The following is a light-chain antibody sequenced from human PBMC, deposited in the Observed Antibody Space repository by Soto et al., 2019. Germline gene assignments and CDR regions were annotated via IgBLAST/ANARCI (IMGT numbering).Light chain of an antibody. J-gene: IGKJ3*01. V-gene: IGKV3-20*01. Sequence: EIVLTQSPGTLSLSPGERANLSCRASQSISSTSLAWYQQKPGQAPRLLIHSASSRASGIPARFSGSGSGTDFSLTISRLEPEDFAVYYCQQYDGSLLTFGPETKVDIK. CDR2: SAS. CDR1: QSISSTS. CDR3: QQYDGSLLT.